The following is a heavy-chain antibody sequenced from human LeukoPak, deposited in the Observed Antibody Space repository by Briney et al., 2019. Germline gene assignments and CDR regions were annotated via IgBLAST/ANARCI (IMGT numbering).Heavy chain of an antibody. J-gene: IGHJ4*02. D-gene: IGHD2-2*01. CDR2: ISAYNGNT. CDR3: ARGSSAVVVPAARIPFDY. Sequence: ASVKVSCKASGYTFTSYGISWVRQAPGQGLEWMGWISAYNGNTNYAQKLQGRVTMTTDTSTSTAYMELRGLRSDDTAVYYCARGSSAVVVPAARIPFDYWGQGTLVTVSS. V-gene: IGHV1-18*01. CDR1: GYTFTSYG.